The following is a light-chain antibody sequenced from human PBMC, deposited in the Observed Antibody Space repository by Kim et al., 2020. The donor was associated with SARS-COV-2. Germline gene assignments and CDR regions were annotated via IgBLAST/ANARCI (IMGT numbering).Light chain of an antibody. J-gene: IGLJ3*02. CDR3: NSRESSANHVV. CDR1: SLRSYY. Sequence: SSELTQDPAVSVALGQTVRITCQGDSLRSYYASWYQQKPGQAPVLVFYGKNNRPSGIPDRFSGSCSGNTASLTITAAQAEDEADYYCNSRESSANHVVFGGGTQLTVL. V-gene: IGLV3-19*01. CDR2: GKN.